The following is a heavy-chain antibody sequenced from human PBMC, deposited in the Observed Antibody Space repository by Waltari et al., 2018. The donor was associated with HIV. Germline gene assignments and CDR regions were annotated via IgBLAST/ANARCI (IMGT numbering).Heavy chain of an antibody. CDR2: IHYSGRS. Sequence: QVQLRESGPGLVKPSETLSLTCTVSGGSISVYYWSWIRQPPGKGLGWLGYIHYSGRSDYRPSLKSRVTISVDTSKNQFSLKLRSVTAADTAVYYCARGHYYDGSGAYYYYGMDVWGQGTTVTVS. V-gene: IGHV4-59*01. D-gene: IGHD3-22*01. CDR3: ARGHYYDGSGAYYYYGMDV. J-gene: IGHJ6*02. CDR1: GGSISVYY.